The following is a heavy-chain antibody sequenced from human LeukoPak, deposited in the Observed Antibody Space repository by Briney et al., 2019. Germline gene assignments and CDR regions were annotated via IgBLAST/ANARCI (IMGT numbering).Heavy chain of an antibody. CDR3: ARGLVGGDIVGATYDALDI. CDR2: ISYDGSNK. CDR1: GFTFSSYG. D-gene: IGHD1-26*01. J-gene: IGHJ3*02. V-gene: IGHV3-30*03. Sequence: GRSLRLSCAASGFTFSSYGMHWVRQAPGKGLGWVAVISYDGSNKYYADSVKGRFTISRDNSKNTLYLQMNSLRAEDTAVYYCARGLVGGDIVGATYDALDIWGQGTMVTVSS.